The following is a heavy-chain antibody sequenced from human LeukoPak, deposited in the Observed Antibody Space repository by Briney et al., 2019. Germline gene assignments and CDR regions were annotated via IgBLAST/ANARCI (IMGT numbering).Heavy chain of an antibody. CDR3: GRDVGP. CDR2: IRYDGSNK. J-gene: IGHJ5*02. Sequence: GGSLRLSCAASGFTFSSYEMNWVRQAPGKGLEWVAFIRYDGSNKYYADSVKGRFTISRDSSKNTMYLQMNSLRVEDTAMYYCGRDVGPWGQGTLVTVSS. V-gene: IGHV3-30*02. CDR1: GFTFSSYE.